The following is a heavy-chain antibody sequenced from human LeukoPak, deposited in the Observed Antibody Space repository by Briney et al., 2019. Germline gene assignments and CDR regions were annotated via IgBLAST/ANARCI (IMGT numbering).Heavy chain of an antibody. J-gene: IGHJ5*02. Sequence: SETLSLTCTVSGGSISSYYWSWIRQPPGKGLEWIGYIYYSGSTNYNPSLKSRVTISVDTSKNQFSLKLSSVTAADTAVYYCARDGDSSGYYYPWGQETLVTVSS. CDR3: ARDGDSSGYYYP. CDR1: GGSISSYY. CDR2: IYYSGST. V-gene: IGHV4-59*01. D-gene: IGHD3-22*01.